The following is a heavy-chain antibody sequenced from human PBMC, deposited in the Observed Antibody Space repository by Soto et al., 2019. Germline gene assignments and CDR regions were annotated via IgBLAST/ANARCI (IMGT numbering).Heavy chain of an antibody. CDR2: ISAYNGNT. CDR3: ARDRDFWSCYYNFDY. D-gene: IGHD3-3*01. Sequence: ASVKVSCKASGYTFTSYGISWVRQAPGQGLEWMGWISAYNGNTNYAQKLQGRVTMTTDTSTSTAYMELRSLRSDDTAVYYCARDRDFWSCYYNFDYWGQPTLVTVSS. V-gene: IGHV1-18*01. CDR1: GYTFTSYG. J-gene: IGHJ4*02.